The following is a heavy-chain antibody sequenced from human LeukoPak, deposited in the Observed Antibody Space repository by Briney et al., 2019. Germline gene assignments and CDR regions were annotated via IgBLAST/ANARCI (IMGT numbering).Heavy chain of an antibody. Sequence: PSETLSLTCTVSGGSISSYYWSWIRQPAGKGLEWIGRIYTSGSTNYNPSLKSRVTMSVDTSKNQFSLKLSSVTAADTAVYYCARDQVDILTGDYYYYMDVWGKGTTVTVSS. CDR3: ARDQVDILTGDYYYYMDV. D-gene: IGHD3-9*01. CDR2: IYTSGST. CDR1: GGSISSYY. J-gene: IGHJ6*03. V-gene: IGHV4-4*07.